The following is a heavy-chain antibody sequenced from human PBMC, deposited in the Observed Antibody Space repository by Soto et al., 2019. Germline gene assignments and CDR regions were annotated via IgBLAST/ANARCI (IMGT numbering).Heavy chain of an antibody. CDR3: ARGRSLGKYYFDY. CDR1: GGSISSGDYY. J-gene: IGHJ4*02. V-gene: IGHV4-30-4*01. Sequence: SETLSLTCTVSGGSISSGDYYWSWIRQPPGKGLEWIGYIYYSGSTYYNPSLKSRVTIPVDTSKNQFSLKLSSVTAADTAVYYCARGRSLGKYYFDYWGQGTLVTVSS. CDR2: IYYSGST. D-gene: IGHD3-3*02.